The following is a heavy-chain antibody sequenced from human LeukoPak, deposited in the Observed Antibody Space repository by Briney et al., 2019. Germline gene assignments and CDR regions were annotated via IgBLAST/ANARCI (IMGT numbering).Heavy chain of an antibody. CDR2: ISNYFGVT. J-gene: IGHJ5*02. D-gene: IGHD4-11*01. V-gene: IGHV1-18*04. CDR3: ARDSDYSGNGNGDWFDP. CDR1: GFRFSSFG. Sequence: ASVKVSCKASGFRFSSFGVSWVRQAPGQGLEWMGWISNYFGVTHYAEKFEDRVTMTVDTSTTTVYMELRSLIYDDTAIYYCARDSDYSGNGNGDWFDPWGQGTVVIVSS.